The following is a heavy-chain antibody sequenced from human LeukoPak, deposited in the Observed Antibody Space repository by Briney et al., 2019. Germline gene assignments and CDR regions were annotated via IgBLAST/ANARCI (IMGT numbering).Heavy chain of an antibody. V-gene: IGHV3-48*04. CDR3: ARESWVYSGSYSDY. J-gene: IGHJ4*02. CDR2: ISSSGSTI. Sequence: GGSLRLSCAASGFTFSSYWMHWVRQAPGKGLEWVSYISSSGSTIYYADSVKGRFTISRDNAKNSLYLQMNSLRAEDTAVYYCARESWVYSGSYSDYWGQGTLVTVSS. CDR1: GFTFSSYW. D-gene: IGHD1-26*01.